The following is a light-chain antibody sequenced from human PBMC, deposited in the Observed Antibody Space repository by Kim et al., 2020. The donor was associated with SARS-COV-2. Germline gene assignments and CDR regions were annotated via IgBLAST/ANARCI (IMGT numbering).Light chain of an antibody. CDR2: AAS. V-gene: IGKV1-39*01. J-gene: IGKJ4*01. CDR3: QQSYSLPVT. CDR1: QGIGNY. Sequence: PSVGDTVTVTCRPSQGIGNYLNWYQQKPGKAPNLLFYAASSLQSGVPSRFSGSGSGTDFTLTISSVQPEDFATYYCQQSYSLPVTFGGGTKVDIK.